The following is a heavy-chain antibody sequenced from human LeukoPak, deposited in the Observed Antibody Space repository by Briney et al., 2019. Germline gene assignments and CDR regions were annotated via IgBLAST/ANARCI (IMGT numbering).Heavy chain of an antibody. D-gene: IGHD2-2*01. CDR2: INPNSGGT. CDR3: AMTCSSTSCYGPLSPYYYGMDV. Sequence: ASVEVSCKASGYTFTGYYMHWVRQAPGQGLEWMGWINPNSGGTNYAQKFQGRVTMTRDTSISTAYMELSRLRSDDTAVYYCAMTCSSTSCYGPLSPYYYGMDVWGQGTTVTVSS. CDR1: GYTFTGYY. J-gene: IGHJ6*02. V-gene: IGHV1-2*02.